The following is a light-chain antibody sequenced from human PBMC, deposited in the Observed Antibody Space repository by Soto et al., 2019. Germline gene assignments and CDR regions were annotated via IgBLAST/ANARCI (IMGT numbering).Light chain of an antibody. CDR1: QRVSSN. Sequence: EVVMTQSPATLSVSPGERATLSCSASQRVSSNLAWYQQKPGQAPRLLIYGASTRATGLPARFSGSGSGTEFTLTISSLQSEDFAVYYCQQYNNWPYTFGQGTKLDIK. CDR3: QQYNNWPYT. V-gene: IGKV3-15*01. CDR2: GAS. J-gene: IGKJ2*01.